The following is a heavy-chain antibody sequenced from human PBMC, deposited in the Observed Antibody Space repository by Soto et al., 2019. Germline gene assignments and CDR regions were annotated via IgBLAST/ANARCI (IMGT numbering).Heavy chain of an antibody. CDR1: GFTFSSYA. Sequence: QVQLVESGGGVVQPGRSLRLSCAASGFTFSSYAMHWVRQAPGKGLEWVAVISYDGSNKYYADSVKGRFTISRDKSKNTLYLLMNSQRGDDTAVYFCAIGGGNSYYGLGTEAGFNPWGQGTLVTVSS. CDR2: ISYDGSNK. J-gene: IGHJ5*02. CDR3: AIGGGNSYYGLGTEAGFNP. V-gene: IGHV3-30-3*01. D-gene: IGHD3-10*01.